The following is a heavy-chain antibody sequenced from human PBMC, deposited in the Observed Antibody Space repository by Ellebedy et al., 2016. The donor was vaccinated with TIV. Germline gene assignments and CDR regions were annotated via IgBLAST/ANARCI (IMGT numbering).Heavy chain of an antibody. V-gene: IGHV4-4*08. CDR2: IYSSDNT. Sequence: SETLSLTCTVSGDSISTYYWSWIRQSPGKGLEWIGHIYSSDNTNYNPSLRSRVTIILDTSKNQFSLKLSSVTATDTAVYYCARIVEWDDYGDYEGEEHWYFDLWGRGTLVTVSS. CDR1: GDSISTYY. D-gene: IGHD4-17*01. CDR3: ARIVEWDDYGDYEGEEHWYFDL. J-gene: IGHJ2*01.